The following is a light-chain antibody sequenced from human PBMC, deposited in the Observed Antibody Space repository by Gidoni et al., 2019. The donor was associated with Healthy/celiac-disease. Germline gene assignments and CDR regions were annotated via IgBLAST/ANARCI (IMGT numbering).Light chain of an antibody. CDR2: GAS. CDR3: QQYGSSPRFT. Sequence: EIWLTKSPGTLSLSPGERATLSCRASQSVSSSYLAWYQQKPGQAPRLLIYGASSRATGIPDRFSGSGSGTDFTLTISRLEPEDFAVYYCQQYGSSPRFTFGPGTKVDIK. J-gene: IGKJ3*01. V-gene: IGKV3-20*01. CDR1: QSVSSSY.